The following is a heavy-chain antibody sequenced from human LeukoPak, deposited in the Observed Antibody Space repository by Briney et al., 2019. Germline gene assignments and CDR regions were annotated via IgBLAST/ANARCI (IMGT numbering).Heavy chain of an antibody. D-gene: IGHD2-21*01. Sequence: GGSLRLSCAASGFTFYNYGMHWVRQAPGKGLEWVAVISHNGSNIHYGDSVKGRFTISRDNSKNTLYLQMNSLRVEDAAVYYCAKDPYRVVVATGNYLDPWGQGTLVTVSA. V-gene: IGHV3-30*18. CDR2: ISHNGSNI. CDR3: AKDPYRVVVATGNYLDP. CDR1: GFTFYNYG. J-gene: IGHJ5*02.